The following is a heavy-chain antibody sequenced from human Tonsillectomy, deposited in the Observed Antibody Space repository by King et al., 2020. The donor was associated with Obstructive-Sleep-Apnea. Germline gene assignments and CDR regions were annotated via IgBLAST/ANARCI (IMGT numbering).Heavy chain of an antibody. CDR2: IWYDGSNK. CDR3: AKDWGPYSGIYYYYYGMDV. CDR1: GFTFSSYG. J-gene: IGHJ6*02. V-gene: IGHV3-33*06. Sequence: VQLVESGGGVVQPGRSLRLSCAASGFTFSSYGMHWVRQAPGKGLEWVAVIWYDGSNKYYADSVKGRFTISRDNSKNTLYLQMNSLRAEDTAVYYCAKDWGPYSGIYYYYYGMDVWGQGTTVTVSS. D-gene: IGHD1-26*01.